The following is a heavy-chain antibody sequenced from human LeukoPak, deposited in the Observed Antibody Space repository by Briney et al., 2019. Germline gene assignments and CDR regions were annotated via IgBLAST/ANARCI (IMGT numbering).Heavy chain of an antibody. D-gene: IGHD3-10*01. CDR3: AKDFSSGSYSRR. V-gene: IGHV3-30*18. Sequence: GGSLRLSCAASGFTFSSYGMHWVRQAPGKGLEWVAVISYDGSNKYYADSVKGRFTISRDNSKNTLYLQMNSLRAEDTAVYYCAKDFSSGSYSRRWGQGTLVTVSS. J-gene: IGHJ4*02. CDR2: ISYDGSNK. CDR1: GFTFSSYG.